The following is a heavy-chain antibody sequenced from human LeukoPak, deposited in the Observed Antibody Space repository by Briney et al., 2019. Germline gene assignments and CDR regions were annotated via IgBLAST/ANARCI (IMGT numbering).Heavy chain of an antibody. CDR3: ARSLLWFGESYDAFDI. CDR1: GGSISSYY. CDR2: IYTSGST. J-gene: IGHJ3*02. V-gene: IGHV4-4*07. Sequence: PSETLSLTCTVSGGSISSYYWSWIRQPAGKGLEWIGRIYTSGSTNYNPSLKSRVTMSVDTSKNQFSLKLSSVTAADTAVYYCARSLLWFGESYDAFDIWGQGTMVTVSS. D-gene: IGHD3-10*01.